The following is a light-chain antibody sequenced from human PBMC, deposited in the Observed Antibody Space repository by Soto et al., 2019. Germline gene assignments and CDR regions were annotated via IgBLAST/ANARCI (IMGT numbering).Light chain of an antibody. CDR1: QSVSDNY. CDR3: RQYGFSLRT. CDR2: GAS. V-gene: IGKV3-20*01. J-gene: IGKJ1*01. Sequence: EIVLTQSPGTLSLSPGERATLSCRASQSVSDNYLAWYQRKPGQAPRLLIYGASSRASGIPDRFSGSRSGKDFTITISRLEPEDFAVYYCRQYGFSLRTFGQGSKLEV.